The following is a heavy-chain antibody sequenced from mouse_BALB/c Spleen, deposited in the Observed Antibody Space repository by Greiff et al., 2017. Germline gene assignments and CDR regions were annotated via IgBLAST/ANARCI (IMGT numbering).Heavy chain of an antibody. V-gene: IGHV1-54*03. J-gene: IGHJ4*01. CDR1: GYAFTNYL. CDR3: AREGITTDYAMDY. D-gene: IGHD2-4*01. Sequence: QVQLQQSGAELVRPGTSVKVSCKASGYAFTNYLIEWVKQRPGQGLEWIGVINPGSGGTNYNEKFKGKATLTADKSSSTAYMQLSSLTSDDSAVYFCAREGITTDYAMDYWGQGTSVTVSS. CDR2: INPGSGGT.